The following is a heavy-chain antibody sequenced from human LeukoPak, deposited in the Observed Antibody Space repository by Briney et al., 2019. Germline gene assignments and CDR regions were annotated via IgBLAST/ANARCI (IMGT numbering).Heavy chain of an antibody. CDR1: GFSFSSYE. CDR3: AELGITMIGGV. Sequence: PGGSLRLSCAVSGFSFSSYEMNWVRQAPGKGLEWVSYISSSGSTIYYADSVKGRFTISRDNAKNSLYLQMNCLRAEDTAVYYCAELGITMIGGVWGKGTTVTISS. D-gene: IGHD3-10*02. V-gene: IGHV3-48*03. J-gene: IGHJ6*04. CDR2: ISSSGSTI.